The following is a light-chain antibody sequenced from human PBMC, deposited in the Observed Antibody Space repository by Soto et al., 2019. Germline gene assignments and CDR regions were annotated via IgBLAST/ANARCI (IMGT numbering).Light chain of an antibody. J-gene: IGKJ2*02. Sequence: ETVMTQSPATLSESPGESATLFCRASQSVSSNLAWYQQKPGQAPRLLIYGATTRATGIPARVSGSGFGTEFTLTISRLQSEDFVVYFCQQYKNWPRTFGQGTKLEIK. V-gene: IGKV3D-15*01. CDR3: QQYKNWPRT. CDR2: GAT. CDR1: QSVSSN.